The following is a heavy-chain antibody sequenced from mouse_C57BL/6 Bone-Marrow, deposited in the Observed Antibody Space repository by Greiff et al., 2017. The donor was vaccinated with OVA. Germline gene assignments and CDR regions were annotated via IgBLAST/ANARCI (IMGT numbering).Heavy chain of an antibody. CDR1: GYTFTDYE. D-gene: IGHD3-2*02. V-gene: IGHV1-15*01. CDR2: IDPETGGT. CDR3: ASGQLRLPNFDY. J-gene: IGHJ2*01. Sequence: QVQLKQSGAELVRPGASVTLSCKASGYTFTDYEMHWVKQTPVHGLEWIGAIDPETGGTAYNQTFKGKAILTADKSSSTAYMELRSLTSEDSAVYYCASGQLRLPNFDYWGQGTTLTVSS.